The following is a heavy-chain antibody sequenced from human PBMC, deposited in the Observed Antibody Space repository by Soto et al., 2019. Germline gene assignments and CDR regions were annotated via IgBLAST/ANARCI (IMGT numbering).Heavy chain of an antibody. V-gene: IGHV4-59*08. J-gene: IGHJ5*02. CDR2: IYYSGST. CDR3: ARHTAYSSSLFWFDP. Sequence: SETLSLTCPVSGGSISSYYWSWIRQPPGKGLEWIGYIYYSGSTNYNPSHKSRVTISVDTSKNQFSLKLSSVTAADTAVYYCARHTAYSSSLFWFDPWGQGTLVTVSS. CDR1: GGSISSYY. D-gene: IGHD6-6*01.